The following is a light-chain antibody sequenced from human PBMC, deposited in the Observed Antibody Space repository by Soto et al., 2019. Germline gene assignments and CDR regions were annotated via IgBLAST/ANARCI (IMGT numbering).Light chain of an antibody. J-gene: IGLJ1*01. V-gene: IGLV2-14*01. CDR2: DVA. CDR3: SSYTGSNTLFV. Sequence: QSALTQPASVSGSPGQSITISCTGTSSDVGAYKFVSWYQQHPGKAPKLIIFDVAIRPSGVSDRFSGSKSGNTASLSISGLQAEDEADYYCSSYTGSNTLFVFGTGTKVTVL. CDR1: SSDVGAYKF.